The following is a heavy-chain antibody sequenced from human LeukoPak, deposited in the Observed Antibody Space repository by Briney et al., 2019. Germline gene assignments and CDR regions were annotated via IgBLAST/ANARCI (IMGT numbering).Heavy chain of an antibody. CDR1: GFTVSSNY. CDR3: ARDLVVGLRFLEWSFDY. Sequence: GGSLRLSCAASGFTVSSNYMSWVRQAPGKGLEWVSVIYSGGSTYYADSVKGRFTISRDNSKNTLYLQMNSLRAEDTAVYYCARDLVVGLRFLEWSFDYWGQGTLVTVSS. J-gene: IGHJ4*02. CDR2: IYSGGST. D-gene: IGHD3-3*01. V-gene: IGHV3-66*01.